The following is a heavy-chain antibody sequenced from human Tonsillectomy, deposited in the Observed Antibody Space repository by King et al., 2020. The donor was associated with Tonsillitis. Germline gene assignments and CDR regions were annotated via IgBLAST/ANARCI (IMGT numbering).Heavy chain of an antibody. J-gene: IGHJ4*02. CDR2: ISHDGTFK. V-gene: IGHV3-33*05. CDR3: ARVSGYDSGDF. Sequence: VQLVESGGGVVQPERSLRLACAASGFDFGSYGMHWVRQAPGKGLEWVSFISHDGTFKFYSDSVRGRFTVSRDKSKNPLYLQMNSLKANDTAVYYCARVSGYDSGDFWGQGTLGTVSS. CDR1: GFDFGSYG. D-gene: IGHD5-12*01.